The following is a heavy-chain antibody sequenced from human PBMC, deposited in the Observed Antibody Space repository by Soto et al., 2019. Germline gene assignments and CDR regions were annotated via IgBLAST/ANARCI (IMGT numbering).Heavy chain of an antibody. Sequence: PGGSLRLSCAASGFTFSSYAMSWVRQAPGKGLGWVSGISDSGGSTYYADSVKGRFTISRDNSKNTLYLQMNSLRAEDTAVYYCAKGTYYYGSAPYYFDYWGQGPLVTVSS. CDR2: ISDSGGST. CDR3: AKGTYYYGSAPYYFDY. V-gene: IGHV3-23*01. J-gene: IGHJ4*02. D-gene: IGHD3-10*01. CDR1: GFTFSSYA.